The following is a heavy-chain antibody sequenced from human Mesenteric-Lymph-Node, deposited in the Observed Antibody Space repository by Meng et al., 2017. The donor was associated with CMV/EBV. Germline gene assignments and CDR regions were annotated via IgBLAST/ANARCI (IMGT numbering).Heavy chain of an antibody. V-gene: IGHV7-4-1*02. D-gene: IGHD1-20*01. CDR1: GYAFTSSA. J-gene: IGHJ4*02. CDR2: INTNTGNS. CDR3: AREGNWNDFDY. Sequence: SCKASGYAFTSSATNWVRQAPGQGLEWMGWINTNTGNSTYAQGFTGRFVFSLDTSVSTAYLQISSLKAEDTAVYYCAREGNWNDFDYWGQGTLVTVSS.